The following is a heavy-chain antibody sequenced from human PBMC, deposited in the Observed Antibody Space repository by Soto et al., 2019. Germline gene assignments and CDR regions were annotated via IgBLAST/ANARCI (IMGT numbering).Heavy chain of an antibody. Sequence: LSLTCSVSGGSFSSDSFIWSWVRQFPGKGLEWIGYINYSGTTYYNPSLRRRITMSVDTSTNQFSLNLSAVTAADTAVYYCARDHNWDGMDVWGQGTTVTVSS. CDR1: GGSFSSDSFI. CDR3: ARDHNWDGMDV. D-gene: IGHD3-16*01. J-gene: IGHJ6*02. V-gene: IGHV4-31*03. CDR2: INYSGTT.